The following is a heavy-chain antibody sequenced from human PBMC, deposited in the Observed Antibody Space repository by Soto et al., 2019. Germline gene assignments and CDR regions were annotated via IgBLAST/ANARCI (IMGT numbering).Heavy chain of an antibody. CDR1: GGSISGSY. J-gene: IGHJ4*02. Sequence: SLTCSVSGGSISGSYWSWIRQSPGKGLEWLGYVYYTGSTNYSPSLRSRVSISVDTSKNEFSLRLSSVTAADTAVYFCARSVAVPGAHIDYWGQGTHLTVST. V-gene: IGHV4-59*01. CDR2: VYYTGST. D-gene: IGHD6-19*01. CDR3: ARSVAVPGAHIDY.